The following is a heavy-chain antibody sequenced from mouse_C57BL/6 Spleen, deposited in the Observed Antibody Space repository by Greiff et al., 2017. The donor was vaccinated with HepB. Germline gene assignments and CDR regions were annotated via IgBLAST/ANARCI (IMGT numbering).Heavy chain of an antibody. J-gene: IGHJ4*01. CDR3: ARRGGNGSTYADYYAMDY. Sequence: VQLQQSGAELVRPGSSVKMSCKTSGYTFTSYGINWVKQRPGQGLEWIGYISIENGYTEYNEKFKGKVTLTSDTSSSTAYMQLSSLTSEDSAIYGVARRGGNGSTYADYYAMDYWGQGTSGTGSS. V-gene: IGHV1-58*01. D-gene: IGHD1-1*01. CDR1: GYTFTSYG. CDR2: ISIENGYT.